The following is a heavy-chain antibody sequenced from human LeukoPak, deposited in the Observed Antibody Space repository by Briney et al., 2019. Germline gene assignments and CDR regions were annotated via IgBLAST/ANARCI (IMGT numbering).Heavy chain of an antibody. CDR2: INPSNGGT. J-gene: IGHJ4*02. Sequence: GASVKVSCKASGYTFTDYYIHWVRQAPGQGLEWMGWINPSNGGTNFAQEFQGRVTMTRDTSISTAYMELSRLTSDDTAVYYRARVGYFGSGSYCPYWGQGTLVTVSS. CDR3: ARVGYFGSGSYCPY. V-gene: IGHV1-2*02. CDR1: GYTFTDYY. D-gene: IGHD3-10*01.